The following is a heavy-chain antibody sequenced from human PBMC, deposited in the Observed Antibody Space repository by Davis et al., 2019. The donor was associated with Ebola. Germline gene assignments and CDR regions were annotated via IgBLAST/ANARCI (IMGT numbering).Heavy chain of an antibody. CDR1: GFTVSSNY. J-gene: IGHJ6*03. CDR2: IYSGGST. D-gene: IGHD6-19*01. Sequence: GESLKISCAASGFTVSSNYMSWVRQAPGKGLEWVSVIYSGGSTYYADSVKGRFTISRDNAKNSLYLQMNSLRDEDTAVYYCARVEEGYSSGLVYYMDVWGKGTTVTVSS. V-gene: IGHV3-53*01. CDR3: ARVEEGYSSGLVYYMDV.